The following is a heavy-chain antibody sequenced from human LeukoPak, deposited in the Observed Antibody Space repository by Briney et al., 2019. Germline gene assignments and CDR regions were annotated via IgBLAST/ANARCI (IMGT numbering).Heavy chain of an antibody. CDR3: ARVKILRFDPTGFDY. D-gene: IGHD3-16*01. V-gene: IGHV3-48*03. Sequence: GGSLRLSXAASGFTFSSYEMNWVRQAPGKGLEWVSYISSSGSTIYYADSVKGRFTISRDNAKNSLYLQMNSLRAEDTAVYYRARVKILRFDPTGFDYWGQGTLVTVSS. CDR2: ISSSGSTI. J-gene: IGHJ4*02. CDR1: GFTFSSYE.